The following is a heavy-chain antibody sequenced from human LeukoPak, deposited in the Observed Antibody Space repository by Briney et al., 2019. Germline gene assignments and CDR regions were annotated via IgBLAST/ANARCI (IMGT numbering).Heavy chain of an antibody. CDR1: GYTFTGYY. CDR2: INPNSGGT. CDR3: ARGYNGSGSYDY. D-gene: IGHD3-10*01. J-gene: IGHJ4*02. Sequence: ASVKVSCKASGYTFTGYYMHWVRQAPGQGLEWMGRINPNSGGTNYAQKFQGRVTMTRDTSISTAYMELSRLRSDDTAVYYCARGYNGSGSYDYWGQGTLVTVSS. V-gene: IGHV1-2*06.